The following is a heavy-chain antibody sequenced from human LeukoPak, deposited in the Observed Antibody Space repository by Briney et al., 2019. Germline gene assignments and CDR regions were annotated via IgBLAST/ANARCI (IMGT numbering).Heavy chain of an antibody. V-gene: IGHV4-61*02. CDR2: IYTSGST. J-gene: IGHJ4*02. CDR1: GGSISSGSYY. Sequence: SQTLSLTCTVSGGSISSGSYYWSWIRQPAGKGLEWIGRIYTSGSTNYNPSLKSRVTISVDTSKNQFSLKLSSVTAADTAVYYCARVHDGYNYAFDYWGQGTLVTVSS. CDR3: ARVHDGYNYAFDY. D-gene: IGHD5-24*01.